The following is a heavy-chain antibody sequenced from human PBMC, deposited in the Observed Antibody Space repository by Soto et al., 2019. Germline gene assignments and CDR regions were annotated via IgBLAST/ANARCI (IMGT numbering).Heavy chain of an antibody. V-gene: IGHV4-59*01. CDR3: ARGRWYYYDSSGYHRFEH. J-gene: IGHJ4*02. CDR1: GGSISSYY. D-gene: IGHD3-22*01. Sequence: PSETLSLTCTVSGGSISSYYWSWIRQPPGKGLEWIGTIYYSGNIYNNPSLRSRVTISMDTSKNQFSLKLSSVTAADTAVYYCARGRWYYYDSSGYHRFEHWGQGTRVTVPS. CDR2: IYYSGNI.